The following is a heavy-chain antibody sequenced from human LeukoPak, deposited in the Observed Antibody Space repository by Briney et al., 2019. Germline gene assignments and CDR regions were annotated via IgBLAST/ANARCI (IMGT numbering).Heavy chain of an antibody. CDR2: ISGSGGTT. Sequence: PSETLSLTCTVSAGSISSSSYYWAWIRQPPGKGLEWVSAISGSGGTTYYADSVKGRFTISRDNSKNTLYLQMNRLRAEDTAVFYCAKLDPVLAVAATGFDYWGQGTLVTVSS. CDR1: AGSISSSSYY. V-gene: IGHV3-23*01. J-gene: IGHJ4*02. D-gene: IGHD6-19*01. CDR3: AKLDPVLAVAATGFDY.